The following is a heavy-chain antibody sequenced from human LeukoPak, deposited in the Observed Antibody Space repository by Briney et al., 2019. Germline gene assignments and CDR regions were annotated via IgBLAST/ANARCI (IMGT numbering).Heavy chain of an antibody. CDR2: ISLNSASI. Sequence: GGSLRLSCAASGFAFSTYSMNWVRQPPGKGLEWVASISLNSASIYYADSVKGRFTISRDNAKNSLYLQMNSLRAEDTAVYYCARDEGYFQHWGQGTLVTVSS. J-gene: IGHJ1*01. CDR1: GFAFSTYS. CDR3: ARDEGYFQH. V-gene: IGHV3-21*01.